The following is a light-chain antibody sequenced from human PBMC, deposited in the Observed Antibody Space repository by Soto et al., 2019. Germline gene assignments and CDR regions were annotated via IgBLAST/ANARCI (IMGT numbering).Light chain of an antibody. J-gene: IGKJ3*01. CDR3: QQSYSTS. Sequence: DIQMTQSPSSLSASVGDRVTITCRASQSISSYLNWYQQKPGKAPKLLIYAASSLQSGGPSRFXXXXXXXXXXXXXSSLQPEDFATYYCQQSYSTSFGPGTKVDIK. V-gene: IGKV1-39*01. CDR2: AAS. CDR1: QSISSY.